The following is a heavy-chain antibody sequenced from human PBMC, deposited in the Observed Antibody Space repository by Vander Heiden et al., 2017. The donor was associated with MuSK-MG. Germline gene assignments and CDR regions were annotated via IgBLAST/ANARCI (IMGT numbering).Heavy chain of an antibody. J-gene: IGHJ1*01. CDR1: GFTFSSYG. CDR2: IWYDGSNK. Sequence: QVQLVESGGGVVQPGRYLRLSCAAAGFTFSSYGMHWVRQAPGKGLEWVAVIWYDGSNKYYADSVKGRFTISRDNSKNTLYLQMNSLRAEDTAVYYCARGHSSWYSAEYFQHWGQGTLVTVSS. D-gene: IGHD6-13*01. V-gene: IGHV3-33*01. CDR3: ARGHSSWYSAEYFQH.